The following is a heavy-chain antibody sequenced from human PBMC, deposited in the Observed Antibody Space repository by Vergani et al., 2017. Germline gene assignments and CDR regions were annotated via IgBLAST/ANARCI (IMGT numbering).Heavy chain of an antibody. CDR1: GFTFSSYA. V-gene: IGHV3-23*01. CDR3: ANMTTKDAFGI. CDR2: ISGSGGST. D-gene: IGHD4-11*01. J-gene: IGHJ3*02. Sequence: EVQLLESGGGLVKPGGSLRLSCAASGFTFSSYAMSWVRQAPGKGLEWVSAISGSGGSTYYADSVKGRFTIARDNSKNTLYLQMNSLRAEGTAVYYCANMTTKDAFGIWGQGTMVTVSS.